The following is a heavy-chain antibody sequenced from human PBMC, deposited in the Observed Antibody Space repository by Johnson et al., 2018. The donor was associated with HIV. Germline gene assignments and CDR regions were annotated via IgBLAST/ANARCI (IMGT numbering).Heavy chain of an antibody. CDR1: GFPVSSNY. J-gene: IGHJ3*02. CDR2: MGAAGAP. Sequence: VQLVESGGGLIQPGGSLRPSCAASGFPVSSNYMSGFRKTTGKGLDWAQAMGAAGAPTYAASGKGRFTISRDNSKNTLYLQMNSLRSEDTAVYYCAKDGEMYSSMPDAFDIWGQGTIV. D-gene: IGHD6-13*01. V-gene: IGHV3-66*03. CDR3: AKDGEMYSSMPDAFDI.